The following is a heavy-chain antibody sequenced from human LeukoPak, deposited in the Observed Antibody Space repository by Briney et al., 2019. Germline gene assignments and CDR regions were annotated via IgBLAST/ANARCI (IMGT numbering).Heavy chain of an antibody. CDR2: IFHSGDI. V-gene: IGHV4-38-2*01. CDR3: ARSWGNLYYFDY. D-gene: IGHD3-16*01. CDR1: GFSINTNYY. Sequence: SETLSLTCSVSGFSINTNYYWGWVRQPPGRGLEWIGTIFHSGDIFDNPSLGSRVTMSVDTSKNQFMLKLTSVTAADTAVYYCARSWGNLYYFDYWGQGALVTVSS. J-gene: IGHJ4*02.